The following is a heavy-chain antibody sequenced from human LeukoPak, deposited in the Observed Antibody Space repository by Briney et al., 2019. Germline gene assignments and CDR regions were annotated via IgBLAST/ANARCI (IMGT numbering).Heavy chain of an antibody. CDR3: AKGSGRGYSYGLEY. D-gene: IGHD5-18*01. CDR2: ISSSAGST. J-gene: IGHJ4*02. CDR1: GFTFSSYG. V-gene: IGHV3-23*01. Sequence: GGSLRLSCVDSGFTFSSYGMNWVRQAPGKGPEGGSVISSSAGSTYYADSVKGRFTISRDNSKNTLYLQMNSLRAEDTAVYYCAKGSGRGYSYGLEYWGQGTLVTVSS.